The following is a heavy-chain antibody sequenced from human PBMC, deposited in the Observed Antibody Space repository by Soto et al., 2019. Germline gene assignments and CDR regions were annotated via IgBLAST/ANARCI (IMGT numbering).Heavy chain of an antibody. CDR2: IIPISGTT. CDR1: GGTFSTHA. Sequence: SVKVSCKASGGTFSTHAIICVRQAPVHGLEWMGGIIPISGTTYYTQKFQGRVTITADEPTSTAFLELSSLKSDDTAVFYCARGYCSGGNCYSGMDVWGQGTMVTVSS. CDR3: ARGYCSGGNCYSGMDV. D-gene: IGHD2-15*01. V-gene: IGHV1-69*13. J-gene: IGHJ6*02.